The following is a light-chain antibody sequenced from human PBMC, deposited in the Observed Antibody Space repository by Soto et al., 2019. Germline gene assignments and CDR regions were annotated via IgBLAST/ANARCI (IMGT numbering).Light chain of an antibody. Sequence: EIVLTQSPGTLSLSPGERATLSCRASQSVSSNYLAWYQQKPGQAPRLLIYGASSRATGIPDRFSGSGSGIDFTLTISRLEPEDFAVYFCQHYGASPYTFGQGTKLDIK. CDR3: QHYGASPYT. V-gene: IGKV3-20*01. CDR2: GAS. CDR1: QSVSSNY. J-gene: IGKJ2*01.